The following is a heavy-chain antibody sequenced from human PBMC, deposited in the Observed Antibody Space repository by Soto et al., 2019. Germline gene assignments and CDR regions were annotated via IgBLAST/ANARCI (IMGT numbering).Heavy chain of an antibody. CDR2: ISYDGSNK. V-gene: IGHV3-30-3*01. Sequence: GGSLRLSCAASGFTFSSYAMHWVRQAPGKGLEWVAVISYDGSNKYYADSVKGRFTISRDNSKNTLYLQMNSLRAEDTAVYYCARAKSYYYDSSGYPQDYYGMDVWGQGTTVTVYS. CDR1: GFTFSSYA. J-gene: IGHJ6*02. D-gene: IGHD3-22*01. CDR3: ARAKSYYYDSSGYPQDYYGMDV.